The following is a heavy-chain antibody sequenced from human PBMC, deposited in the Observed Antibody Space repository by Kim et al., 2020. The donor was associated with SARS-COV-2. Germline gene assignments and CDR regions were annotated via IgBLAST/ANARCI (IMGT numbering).Heavy chain of an antibody. V-gene: IGHV1-2*06. Sequence: ASVKVSCKASGYTFTDYYLHWVRQAPGQGLEWMGRINPSTGATDYVQKFQDRVIMTRDTSINTAFLEVRRLRSDDTAVYYCAKKVAYGVALDNNGYDTRSSYFYGLDVWGQGTTVSVSS. CDR2: INPSTGAT. J-gene: IGHJ6*02. CDR1: GYTFTDYY. CDR3: AKKVAYGVALDNNGYDTRSSYFYGLDV. D-gene: IGHD5-12*01.